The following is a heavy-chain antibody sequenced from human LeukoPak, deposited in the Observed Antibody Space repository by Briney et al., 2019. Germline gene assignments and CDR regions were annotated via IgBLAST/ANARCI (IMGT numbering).Heavy chain of an antibody. CDR2: MNPNSGNT. Sequence: ASVKVSCKASGYTFTSYDINWVRQATGQGLEWMGWMNPNSGNTGYAQKFQGRVTMTRNTSISTAYMELSSLRSEDTAVYYCARLAQPDDAFDIWGQGTMVTVSS. CDR3: ARLAQPDDAFDI. D-gene: IGHD6-13*01. V-gene: IGHV1-8*01. J-gene: IGHJ3*02. CDR1: GYTFTSYD.